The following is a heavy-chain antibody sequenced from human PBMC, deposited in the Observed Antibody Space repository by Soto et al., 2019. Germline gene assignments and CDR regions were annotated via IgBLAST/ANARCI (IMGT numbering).Heavy chain of an antibody. D-gene: IGHD3-10*01. CDR1: GGTFSSYA. V-gene: IGHV1-69*13. Sequence: ASVKVSCKASGGTFSSYAISWVRQAPGQGLEWMGGIIPIFGTANYAQKFQGRVTITADESTSTAYMELSSLRSEDTAVYYCATGRLRGDPNYLDYWGQGTLVTVSS. CDR2: IIPIFGTA. J-gene: IGHJ4*02. CDR3: ATGRLRGDPNYLDY.